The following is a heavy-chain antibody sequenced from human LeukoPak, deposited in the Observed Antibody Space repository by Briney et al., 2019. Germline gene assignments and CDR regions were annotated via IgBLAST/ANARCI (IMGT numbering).Heavy chain of an antibody. V-gene: IGHV3-21*01. Sequence: PGGSLRLSCATSGFIFGSYAMHWVRQAPGKGLEWVSSISSSSSYIYYADSVKGRFTISRDNAKNSLYLQMNSLRAEDTAVYYCARVDYGSGSYNWFDPWGQGTLVTVSS. CDR3: ARVDYGSGSYNWFDP. CDR2: ISSSSSYI. J-gene: IGHJ5*02. D-gene: IGHD3-10*01. CDR1: GFIFGSYA.